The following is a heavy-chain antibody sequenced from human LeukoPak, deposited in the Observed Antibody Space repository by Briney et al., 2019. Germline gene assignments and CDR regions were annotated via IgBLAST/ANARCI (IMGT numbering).Heavy chain of an antibody. J-gene: IGHJ6*02. CDR2: ISGSGGST. D-gene: IGHD6-19*01. CDR3: ANVDSSGWWGTYYYYGMDV. Sequence: GGSLRLSCVVSGFTFSNFGMSWVRQAPGRGLEWVSSISGSGGSTNYADSVKGRFTISRDNSKNTLYLQMNSLRAEDTAVYYCANVDSSGWWGTYYYYGMDVWGQGTTVTVSS. CDR1: GFTFSNFG. V-gene: IGHV3-23*01.